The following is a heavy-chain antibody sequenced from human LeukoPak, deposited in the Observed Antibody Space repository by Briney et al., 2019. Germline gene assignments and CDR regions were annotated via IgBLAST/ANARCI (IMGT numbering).Heavy chain of an antibody. CDR3: ARVGGGSQRHHYYYMDV. CDR2: ITWNGGST. D-gene: IGHD1-26*01. Sequence: GGSLRLSCAASGFTFDDYGMSWVRQAPGKGLEWVSGITWNGGSTGYADSVKGRFTISRDNAKNSLYLQMNSLRAEDTALYHCARVGGGSQRHHYYYMDVCGKGTTVTVSS. CDR1: GFTFDDYG. J-gene: IGHJ6*03. V-gene: IGHV3-20*01.